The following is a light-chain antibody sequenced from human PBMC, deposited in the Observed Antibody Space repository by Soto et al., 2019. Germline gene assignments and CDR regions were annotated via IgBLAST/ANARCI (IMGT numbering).Light chain of an antibody. Sequence: DIQMTQSPSTLSGSVGDRVTITCRASQTISSWLAWYQQKPGKAPKLLIYKASTLKSGVPSRFSGSGSGTEFTLTISSLQPDDFAVYYCQHYNYWPYTFGQGTKV. V-gene: IGKV1-5*03. CDR2: KAS. J-gene: IGKJ2*01. CDR3: QHYNYWPYT. CDR1: QTISSW.